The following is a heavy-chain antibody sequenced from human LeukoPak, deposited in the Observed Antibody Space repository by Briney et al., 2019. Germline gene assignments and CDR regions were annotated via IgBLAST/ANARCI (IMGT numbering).Heavy chain of an antibody. V-gene: IGHV3-48*01. D-gene: IGHD3-10*01. CDR3: ATHELKDAFDI. Sequence: PGGSLRLSCAASGFTFISYSMNWVRQAPGKGLEWVSYISSTSSTIYYADSVKGRFTISRDNAKNSLYLQMNSLRAEDTAVYYCATHELKDAFDIWGQGTMVTVSS. J-gene: IGHJ3*02. CDR1: GFTFISYS. CDR2: ISSTSSTI.